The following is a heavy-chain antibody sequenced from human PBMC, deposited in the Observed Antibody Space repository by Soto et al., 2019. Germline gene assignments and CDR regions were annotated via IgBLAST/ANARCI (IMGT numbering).Heavy chain of an antibody. J-gene: IGHJ4*02. D-gene: IGHD2-21*02. Sequence: EVQLVESGGGLVKPGGSLRLSCAASGFTFSSYSMNWVRQAPGKGLEWVSSISSSSGYIYYADSVKGRFTISRDNAKNSLYLQMNSLRADDTAVYYCARGSAPVTTSYYFDYWGKGTLVTVSS. CDR1: GFTFSSYS. V-gene: IGHV3-21*01. CDR2: ISSSSGYI. CDR3: ARGSAPVTTSYYFDY.